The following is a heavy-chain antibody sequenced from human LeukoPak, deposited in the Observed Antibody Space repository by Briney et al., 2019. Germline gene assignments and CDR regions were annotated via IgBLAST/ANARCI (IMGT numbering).Heavy chain of an antibody. V-gene: IGHV3-30*04. Sequence: SGGSLRLSCAASGFTFSSYAMHWVRQAPGKGLEWVAVISYDGSNKYYADSVKGRFTISRDNSKNTLYLQMNSLRAEDTAVYYCARDAVATITALGYYYYYMDVWGKGTTVTVSS. J-gene: IGHJ6*03. CDR3: ARDAVATITALGYYYYYMDV. CDR1: GFTFSSYA. CDR2: ISYDGSNK. D-gene: IGHD5-12*01.